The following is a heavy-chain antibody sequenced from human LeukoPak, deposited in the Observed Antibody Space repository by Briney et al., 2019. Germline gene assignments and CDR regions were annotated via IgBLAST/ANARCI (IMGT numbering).Heavy chain of an antibody. CDR3: ARGSRYGDYTDY. J-gene: IGHJ4*02. CDR1: GGSISSGGYY. V-gene: IGHV4-31*03. Sequence: SETLSLTCTVSGGSISSGGYYWSWIRQHPGKGLEWIGYIYYSGSTYYNPSLKSRVTISVDTSKNQFSLKLSSVTAADTTVYYCARGSRYGDYTDYWGQGTLVAVSS. CDR2: IYYSGST. D-gene: IGHD4-17*01.